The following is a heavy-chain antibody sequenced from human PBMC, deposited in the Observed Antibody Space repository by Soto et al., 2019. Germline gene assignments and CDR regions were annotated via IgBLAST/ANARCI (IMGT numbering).Heavy chain of an antibody. CDR2: IHHTEYT. V-gene: IGHV4-31*03. Sequence: SETLSLTCTVSGDCISYDSYYWSWLRQLPGKGLEWIGYIHHTEYTSYNPSLKSRVTMSVDTSKNQFSLMLSFVAAADSAVYYCAGGVDYDVSYFDYWGQGTQVTVSS. CDR1: GDCISYDSYY. J-gene: IGHJ4*02. CDR3: AGGVDYDVSYFDY. D-gene: IGHD4-17*01.